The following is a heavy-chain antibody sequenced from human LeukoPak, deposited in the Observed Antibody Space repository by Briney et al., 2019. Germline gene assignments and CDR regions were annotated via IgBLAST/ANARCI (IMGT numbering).Heavy chain of an antibody. V-gene: IGHV1-2*02. D-gene: IGHD6-13*01. CDR1: GYTFTDYY. J-gene: IGHJ6*02. CDR3: ARHRVAAPNTNYFYIMDV. Sequence: ASVKVSCKTSGYTFTDYYIHWVRQAPGQGLEWMGWIIPNSGGTNYAQKFQGRVTMTRDTSTSTAYMELTRLTSDDTAVYYCARHRVAAPNTNYFYIMDVWGQGTTVTVSS. CDR2: IIPNSGGT.